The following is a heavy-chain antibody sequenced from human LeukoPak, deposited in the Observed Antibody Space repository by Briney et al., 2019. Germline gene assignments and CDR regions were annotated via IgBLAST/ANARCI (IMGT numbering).Heavy chain of an antibody. J-gene: IGHJ4*02. CDR1: GFTFSTFG. CDR2: ISRIQADK. Sequence: GGSLRLSCETSGFTFSTFGMSWVRQAPGKGLMWVSTISRIQADKYDADSVRGRFTISRDNSLNTLYLQMSNLRPEDTAIYYCAKDLGSGWYYFDYWGQGTLVTVSS. D-gene: IGHD6-19*01. V-gene: IGHV3-23*01. CDR3: AKDLGSGWYYFDY.